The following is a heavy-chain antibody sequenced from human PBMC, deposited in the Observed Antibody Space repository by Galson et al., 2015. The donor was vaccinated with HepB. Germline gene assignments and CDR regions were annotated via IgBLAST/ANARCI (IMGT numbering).Heavy chain of an antibody. D-gene: IGHD3-22*01. Sequence: QSGAEVKKPGASVKVSCKASGYTFTSYGISWVRQAPGQGLEWMGWISAYNGNTNYAQKLQGRVTMTTDTSTSTAYMELRSLRSDDTAVYYCARDRNPWDYDSSGLDYWGQGTLVTVSS. V-gene: IGHV1-18*04. CDR2: ISAYNGNT. CDR1: GYTFTSYG. J-gene: IGHJ4*02. CDR3: ARDRNPWDYDSSGLDY.